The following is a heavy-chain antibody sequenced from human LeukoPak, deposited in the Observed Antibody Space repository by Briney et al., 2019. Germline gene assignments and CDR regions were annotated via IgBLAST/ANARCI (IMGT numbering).Heavy chain of an antibody. V-gene: IGHV1-2*02. Sequence: AASVKVSCKASGYTFTGYYMHWVRQAPGQGLEWMGWINPNSGGTNYAQKFQGRVTMTRDTSISTAYMELSRLRSDDTAVYYCAGDHDFWSGYFCYWGQGTLVTVSS. CDR3: AGDHDFWSGYFCY. J-gene: IGHJ4*02. CDR1: GYTFTGYY. CDR2: INPNSGGT. D-gene: IGHD3-3*01.